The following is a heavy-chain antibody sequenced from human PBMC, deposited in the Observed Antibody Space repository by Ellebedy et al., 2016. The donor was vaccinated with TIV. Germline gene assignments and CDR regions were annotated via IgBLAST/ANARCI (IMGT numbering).Heavy chain of an antibody. CDR2: IYTSGST. J-gene: IGHJ6*02. Sequence: GSLRLSCTVSGASISSYYWSWFRQPAGKGLEWIGRIYTSGSTNYNPSLKSRVTISVDTSKNQFSLKLSSVTAADTAVYYCARGTDYDYVWGSSLRGDYYGMDVWGQGTTVTVSS. V-gene: IGHV4-4*07. D-gene: IGHD3-16*01. CDR1: GASISSYY. CDR3: ARGTDYDYVWGSSLRGDYYGMDV.